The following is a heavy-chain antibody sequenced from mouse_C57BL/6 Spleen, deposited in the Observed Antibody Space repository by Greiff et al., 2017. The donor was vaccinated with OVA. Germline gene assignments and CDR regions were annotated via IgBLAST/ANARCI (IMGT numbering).Heavy chain of an antibody. CDR1: GYTFTSYW. V-gene: IGHV1-5*01. J-gene: IGHJ2*01. CDR2: IYPGNSDT. CDR3: TRSDYYGSRTPYYFDY. Sequence: EVQLQQSGTVLARPGASVKMSCKTSGYTFTSYWMHWVKQRPGQGLEWIGAIYPGNSDTSYNQKFKGKAKLTAVTSASTAYMELSSLTNEDSAVYYCTRSDYYGSRTPYYFDYWGQGTTLTVSS. D-gene: IGHD1-1*01.